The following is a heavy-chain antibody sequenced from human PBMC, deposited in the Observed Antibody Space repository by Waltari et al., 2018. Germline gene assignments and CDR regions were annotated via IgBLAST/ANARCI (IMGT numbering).Heavy chain of an antibody. CDR2: IYWNDDK. Sequence: QITLKESGPTLVKPTQTLTLTCTFSGFSLSTSGVGVGWILQPPGKALEWLALIYWNDDKRYSPSLKSRLTITKDTSKNQVVLTMTNMDPVDTATYYCAHRRLRITMIVAPDAFDIWGQGTMVTVSS. D-gene: IGHD3-22*01. CDR3: AHRRLRITMIVAPDAFDI. CDR1: GFSLSTSGVG. V-gene: IGHV2-5*01. J-gene: IGHJ3*02.